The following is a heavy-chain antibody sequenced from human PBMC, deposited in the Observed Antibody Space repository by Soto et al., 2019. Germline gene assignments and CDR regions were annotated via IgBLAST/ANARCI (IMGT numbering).Heavy chain of an antibody. Sequence: ASVKVSCKASGGTFSSYAISWVRQAPGQGLEWMGGIIPIFGTANYAQKFQGRVTITADESTSTAYMELSSLRSEDTAVYYCARDVGIVVPAATNTPGGMDVWGQGTTVTVSS. D-gene: IGHD2-2*01. V-gene: IGHV1-69*13. CDR2: IIPIFGTA. CDR3: ARDVGIVVPAATNTPGGMDV. J-gene: IGHJ6*02. CDR1: GGTFSSYA.